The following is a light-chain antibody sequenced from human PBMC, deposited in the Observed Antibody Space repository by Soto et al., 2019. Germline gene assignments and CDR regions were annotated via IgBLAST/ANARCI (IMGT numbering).Light chain of an antibody. J-gene: IGKJ4*01. V-gene: IGKV1-39*01. CDR1: KSISTF. CDR2: VAS. CDR3: QQSYISPLT. Sequence: DIKMTHSPSSLSASVGDRVTITCRASKSISTFLNWYQQKPGKALKLLIYVASNLQSEVPSRFNGSVSGTDFTFTISSLQPEDFATYYCQQSYISPLTFGGGTKVEIK.